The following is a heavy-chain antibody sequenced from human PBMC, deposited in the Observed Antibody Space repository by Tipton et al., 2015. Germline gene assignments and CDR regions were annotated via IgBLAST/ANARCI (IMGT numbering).Heavy chain of an antibody. V-gene: IGHV1-69*01. CDR3: ARVPPGALFDY. D-gene: IGHD3-10*01. Sequence: QSGAEVKKPGSSMKVSCKASGGTFSNYTFSWVRQAPGQGLEWVGGIIPMFGTGNYAQKFQGRVTLIADESTSTAYMELSSLRSEDTAVYYCARVPPGALFDYWGQGTLVTVSS. CDR1: GGTFSNYT. J-gene: IGHJ4*02. CDR2: IIPMFGTG.